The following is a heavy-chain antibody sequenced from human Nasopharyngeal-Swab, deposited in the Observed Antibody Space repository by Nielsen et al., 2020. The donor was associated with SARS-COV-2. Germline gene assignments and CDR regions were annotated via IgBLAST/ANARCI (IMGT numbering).Heavy chain of an antibody. CDR3: AKDRDSGDDSDDYYHYYGMDV. J-gene: IGHJ6*02. Sequence: GGSLRLSCAASGFTFSTYEMNWVRQAPGKGLEWVSYISSPGITVYYADSVKGRFTISRDNSRNTVNLQMNSLRVEDTAIYYCAKDRDSGDDSDDYYHYYGMDVWGQGTTVTVFS. V-gene: IGHV3-48*03. D-gene: IGHD5-12*01. CDR2: ISSPGITV. CDR1: GFTFSTYE.